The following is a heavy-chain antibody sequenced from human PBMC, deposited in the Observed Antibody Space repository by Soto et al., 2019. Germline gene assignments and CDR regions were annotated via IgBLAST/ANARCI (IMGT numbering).Heavy chain of an antibody. V-gene: IGHV1-2*02. CDR1: GYIFTAYS. CDR3: ASATSIAIGLRN. J-gene: IGHJ4*02. CDR2: INPNSGDT. Sequence: ASVKVSCKASGYIFTAYSMHWVRQAPGQGLEWLGWINPNSGDTIYAQKFQGRLTITTDSSTSTAYMELRSLRSDDTAVYYCASATSIAIGLRNWGQGTLVTVSS. D-gene: IGHD6-6*01.